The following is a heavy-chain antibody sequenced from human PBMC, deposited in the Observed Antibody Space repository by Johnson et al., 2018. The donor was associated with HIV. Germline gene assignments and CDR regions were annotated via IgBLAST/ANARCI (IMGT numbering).Heavy chain of an antibody. CDR1: GSTFSSYW. Sequence: VQLVESGGGLVQPGGSLRLSCAASGSTFSSYWMSWVRQAPGKGLEWVANIKQDGSEKDYVDSVKGRFTISRDDSTNTAYLQMNSLTPEDTAVYYCASTIDIVPTGRSYDAFDIWGQGTLVTVSS. CDR2: IKQDGSEK. CDR3: ASTIDIVPTGRSYDAFDI. V-gene: IGHV3-7*03. D-gene: IGHD5-12*01. J-gene: IGHJ3*02.